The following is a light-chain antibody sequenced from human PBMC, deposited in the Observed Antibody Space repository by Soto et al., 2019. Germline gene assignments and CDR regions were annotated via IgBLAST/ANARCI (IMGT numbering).Light chain of an antibody. CDR2: GAS. V-gene: IGKV3-20*01. Sequence: ESVLTQSPGTLSLSPGERATLSCRTSQTINSIYLAWYQQKPGQAPRLLISGASRRATGIPVRFSGSGSGTEFTLTLSRLEPEDSAVYYCQKYSASPPMYTFGQGTKLEIK. CDR1: QTINSIY. J-gene: IGKJ2*01. CDR3: QKYSASPPMYT.